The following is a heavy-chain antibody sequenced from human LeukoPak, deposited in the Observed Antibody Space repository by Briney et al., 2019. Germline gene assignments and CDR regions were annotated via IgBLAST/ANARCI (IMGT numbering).Heavy chain of an antibody. Sequence: GGSLRLSCAASGFTFSSCWVHWVRQAPGKGLMWVSRINPDGSSTNYADSVQGRFTIFRDNAKNTLYLQMNSLRAEDTAVYYCARSCGTVDRWGQGTMVTVSS. CDR2: INPDGSST. D-gene: IGHD2-15*01. CDR3: ARSCGTVDR. J-gene: IGHJ3*01. CDR1: GFTFSSCW. V-gene: IGHV3-74*01.